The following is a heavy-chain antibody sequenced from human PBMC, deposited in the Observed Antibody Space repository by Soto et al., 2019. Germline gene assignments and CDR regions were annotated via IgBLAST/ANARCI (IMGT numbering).Heavy chain of an antibody. CDR1: GFTYEDYA. CDR3: AKVMLFGVATV. D-gene: IGHD3-3*01. V-gene: IGHV3-9*01. CDR2: ISWNSDTI. Sequence: EEQVVESGGDLVQPGRCLRLSCAASGFTYEDYAMHWVWEVPGKGLEWVSGISWNSDTIEYADSVKGRFTISRDNAKNSLYLQRNSLRAEDTALYYCAKVMLFGVATVWGQGTLVTVS. J-gene: IGHJ4*02.